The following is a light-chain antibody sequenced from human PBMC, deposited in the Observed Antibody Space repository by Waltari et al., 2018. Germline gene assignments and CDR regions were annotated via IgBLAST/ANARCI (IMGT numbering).Light chain of an antibody. V-gene: IGLV1-47*01. CDR1: STTIGKNH. Sequence: QSVMTQPPSTSGTPGQRVIISCSGSSTTIGKNHVYWYQQLPGAAPKLLIYRDNERPSGVPVLFSVSKSGTSASLAISGLRSEDEADYYCGGWDDNLNGWVFGGGTRLTVL. CDR3: GGWDDNLNGWV. J-gene: IGLJ3*02. CDR2: RDN.